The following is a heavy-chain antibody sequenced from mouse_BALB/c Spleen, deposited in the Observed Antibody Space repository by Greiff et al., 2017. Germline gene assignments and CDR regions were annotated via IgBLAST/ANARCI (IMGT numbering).Heavy chain of an antibody. J-gene: IGHJ1*01. CDR2: INPYNDGT. Sequence: EVKLMESGPELVKPGASVKMSCKASGYTFTSYVMHWVKQKPGQGLEWIGYINPYNDGTKYNEKFKGKATLTSDKSSSTAYMELSSLTSEDSAVYYCARWGGLDWYFDVWGAGTTVTVSS. D-gene: IGHD2-2*01. V-gene: IGHV1-14*01. CDR1: GYTFTSYV. CDR3: ARWGGLDWYFDV.